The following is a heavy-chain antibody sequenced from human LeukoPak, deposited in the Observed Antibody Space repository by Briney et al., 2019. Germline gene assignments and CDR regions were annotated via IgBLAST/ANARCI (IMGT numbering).Heavy chain of an antibody. V-gene: IGHV3-72*01. CDR2: SRNKANSYST. CDR1: GFTSSDHY. Sequence: GGSLRLSCAASGFTSSDHYMDWVRQAPGKGLEWIGRSRNKANSYSTEYAASVKGRFTISRDESENSLYLQMNGLRTEDTAVYYCGVGASIANYYSYMDVWGKGTTVTVSS. J-gene: IGHJ6*03. CDR3: GVGASIANYYSYMDV. D-gene: IGHD1-26*01.